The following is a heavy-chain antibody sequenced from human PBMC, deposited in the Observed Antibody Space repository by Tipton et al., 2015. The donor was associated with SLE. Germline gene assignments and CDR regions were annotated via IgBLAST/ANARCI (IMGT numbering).Heavy chain of an antibody. J-gene: IGHJ2*01. CDR2: INPSGGST. CDR3: ATPPEFGTIYWYFDL. CDR1: GYTFTSYG. V-gene: IGHV1-46*01. D-gene: IGHD1-7*01. Sequence: QLVQSGAEVKKPGASVKVSCKASGYTFTSYGISWVRQAPGQGLEWMGIINPSGGSTSYAQKFQGRVTMTRDTSTSTVYMELSSLRSEDTAVYYCATPPEFGTIYWYFDLWGRGTLVTVSS.